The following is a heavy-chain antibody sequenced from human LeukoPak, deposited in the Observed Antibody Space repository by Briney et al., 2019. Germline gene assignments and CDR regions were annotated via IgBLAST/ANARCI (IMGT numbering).Heavy chain of an antibody. CDR3: ARRVVRGVNYWFDP. J-gene: IGHJ5*02. CDR2: IYPGDSDT. V-gene: IGHV5-51*01. Sequence: GESLKISCKASGYSFTTYWIGWVRQMPGKGLEWMGNIYPGDSDTRYSPSFQGQVTISADKSFSTVYLKWYSLKASDTAMYYCARRVVRGVNYWFDPWGQGTLVTVSS. CDR1: GYSFTTYW. D-gene: IGHD3-10*01.